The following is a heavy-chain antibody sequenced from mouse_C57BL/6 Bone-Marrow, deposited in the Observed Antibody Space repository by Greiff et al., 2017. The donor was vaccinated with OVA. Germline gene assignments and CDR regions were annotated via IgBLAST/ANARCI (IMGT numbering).Heavy chain of an antibody. CDR1: GYSITSGYY. CDR3: ARERLRRGGDFDY. D-gene: IGHD2-4*01. J-gene: IGHJ2*01. CDR2: ISYDGSN. V-gene: IGHV3-6*01. Sequence: EVQLQQSGPGLVKPSQSLSLTCSVTGYSITSGYYWNWIRQFPGNKLEWMGYISYDGSNNYNPSLKNRISITRDTSKNQFFLKLNSVTTEDTATYYCARERLRRGGDFDYWGQGTTLTVSS.